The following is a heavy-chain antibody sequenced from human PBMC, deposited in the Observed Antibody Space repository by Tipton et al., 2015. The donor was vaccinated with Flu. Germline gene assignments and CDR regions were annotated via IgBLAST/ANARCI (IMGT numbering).Heavy chain of an antibody. J-gene: IGHJ4*02. CDR1: GGSISSSSYY. Sequence: TLSLTCTVSGGSISSSSYYWGWIRQPPGKGLEWIGSIYYSGSTYYNPSLKSRVTISVDTSKNQFSLKLSSVTAADTAVYYCARGGRREQLALDCWGQGTLVAVSS. CDR2: IYYSGST. D-gene: IGHD6-6*01. CDR3: ARGGRREQLALDC. V-gene: IGHV4-39*07.